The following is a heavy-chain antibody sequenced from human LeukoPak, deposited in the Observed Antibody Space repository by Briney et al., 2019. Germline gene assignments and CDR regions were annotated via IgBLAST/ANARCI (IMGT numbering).Heavy chain of an antibody. J-gene: IGHJ4*02. D-gene: IGHD3-3*01. V-gene: IGHV1-2*02. Sequence: ASVKVSCKASGYTFTGYYMHWVRQAPGQGLEWMGWINPNSGGTNYAPKFQGRVTMTRDTSISTAYMELSRLRSDDTAVYYCARTTRFLEWLLHYYWGQGTLVTVSS. CDR2: INPNSGGT. CDR1: GYTFTGYY. CDR3: ARTTRFLEWLLHYY.